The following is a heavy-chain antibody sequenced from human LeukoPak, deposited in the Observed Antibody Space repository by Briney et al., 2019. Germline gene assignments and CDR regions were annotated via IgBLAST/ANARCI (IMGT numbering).Heavy chain of an antibody. D-gene: IGHD3-16*01. J-gene: IGHJ6*02. CDR2: IKSKTDGGTT. CDR1: GFTFSNAW. CDR3: TTDYEGKFDYYGMDV. Sequence: PGGSLRLSCAASGFTFSNAWMSWARQAPGKGLEWVGRIKSKTDGGTTDYAAPVKGRFTISRDDSKNTLYLQMNSLKTEDTAVYYCTTDYEGKFDYYGMDVWGQGTTVTVSS. V-gene: IGHV3-15*01.